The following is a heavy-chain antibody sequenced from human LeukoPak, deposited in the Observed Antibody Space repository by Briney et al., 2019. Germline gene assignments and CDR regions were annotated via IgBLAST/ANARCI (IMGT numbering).Heavy chain of an antibody. CDR3: ARGHTTEYSSSSLDFDY. J-gene: IGHJ4*02. D-gene: IGHD6-6*01. CDR1: GYASTSYD. Sequence: GASVKVSCKASGYASTSYDINWVRQATGQGLEWMGWMNPNSGNTGYAQKFQGRVTMTRNTSISTAYMELSSLRSEDTAVYYCARGHTTEYSSSSLDFDYWGQGTLVTVSS. CDR2: MNPNSGNT. V-gene: IGHV1-8*01.